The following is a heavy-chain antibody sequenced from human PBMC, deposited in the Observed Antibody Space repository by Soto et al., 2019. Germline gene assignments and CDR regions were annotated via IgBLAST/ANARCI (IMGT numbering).Heavy chain of an antibody. Sequence: ASVKVSCKASGYTFTSYDINWVRQATGQGLEWMGWMNPNSGNTGYAQKFQGRVTMTRNTSISTAYMELSSLRSEDTAVYYCARDLWFGELLFLGVWGKGTTVTVSS. D-gene: IGHD3-10*01. CDR1: GYTFTSYD. J-gene: IGHJ6*04. CDR3: ARDLWFGELLFLGV. CDR2: MNPNSGNT. V-gene: IGHV1-8*01.